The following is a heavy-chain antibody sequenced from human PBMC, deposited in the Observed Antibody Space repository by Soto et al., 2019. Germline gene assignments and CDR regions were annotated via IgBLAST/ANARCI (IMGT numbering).Heavy chain of an antibody. CDR2: INPNSGGT. CDR3: ARGGTPIDY. Sequence: APMKGSFQASWYTFTGYYMHWVRQAPGQVLEWMGWINPNSGGTNYAQKFQGWVTMTRDTSISTAYMELSRLRSDDTAVYYCARGGTPIDYWGQGTLVTVSS. D-gene: IGHD3-16*01. CDR1: WYTFTGYY. V-gene: IGHV1-2*04. J-gene: IGHJ4*02.